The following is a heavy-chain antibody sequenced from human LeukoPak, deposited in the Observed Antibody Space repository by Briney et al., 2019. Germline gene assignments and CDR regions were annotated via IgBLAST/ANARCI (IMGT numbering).Heavy chain of an antibody. CDR1: GYTFTGYY. Sequence: ASVKVSCKASGYTFTGYYMHWVRQAPGQGLEWMGWISAYNGNTNYAQKLQGRVTMTTDTSTSTAYMELRSLRSDDTAVYYCARDGYYYDSSGYYMFDYWGQGTLVTVSS. V-gene: IGHV1-18*04. D-gene: IGHD3-22*01. CDR2: ISAYNGNT. CDR3: ARDGYYYDSSGYYMFDY. J-gene: IGHJ4*02.